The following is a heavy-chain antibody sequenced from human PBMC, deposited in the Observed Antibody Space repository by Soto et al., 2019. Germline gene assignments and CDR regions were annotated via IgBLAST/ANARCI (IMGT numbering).Heavy chain of an antibody. J-gene: IGHJ4*02. CDR3: ATLRFRIPGLAKYYFYS. Sequence: QPGGSLRLSCVGSGFTFSSYGIHWVRQSPGRGLEWVAAISSDGKNRFYGDSVTVKGRFIISRDNSKNTMYLQINNLRTEDTAVYYCATLRFRIPGLAKYYFYSWGQGTLVTVSS. CDR1: GFTFSSYG. D-gene: IGHD2-21*01. CDR2: ISSDGKNR. V-gene: IGHV3-30*01.